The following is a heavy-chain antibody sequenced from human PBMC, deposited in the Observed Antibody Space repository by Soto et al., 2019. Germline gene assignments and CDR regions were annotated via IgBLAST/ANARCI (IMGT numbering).Heavy chain of an antibody. CDR2: ISYSGSP. J-gene: IGHJ3*02. V-gene: IGHV4-34*01. CDR3: ATYQEICSRANCYGAFDI. Sequence: LSLTCAVYGGSFSGYYWSWIRQPPGKGLQWIGEISYSGSPNYNPSLKSRVTISVDTSKNQFSLKLGSVTAADTAVYYCATYQEICSRANCYGAFDIWGQGTMVTVSS. D-gene: IGHD2-2*01. CDR1: GGSFSGYY.